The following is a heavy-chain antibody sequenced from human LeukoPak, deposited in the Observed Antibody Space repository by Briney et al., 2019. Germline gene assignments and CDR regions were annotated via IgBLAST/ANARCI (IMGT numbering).Heavy chain of an antibody. CDR3: AKGRVVAGTKSLMYHWLNP. D-gene: IGHD6-19*01. Sequence: ASVKVSCKTSGYTFTGYYLHWVRQAPGQGLEWMGWINPNSGDTKYAQKFQGRVTMTRDTSINTVYVGLSRLSSDDTAVYYCAKGRVVAGTKSLMYHWLNPWGQGTLVTVSS. V-gene: IGHV1-2*02. CDR1: GYTFTGYY. J-gene: IGHJ5*02. CDR2: INPNSGDT.